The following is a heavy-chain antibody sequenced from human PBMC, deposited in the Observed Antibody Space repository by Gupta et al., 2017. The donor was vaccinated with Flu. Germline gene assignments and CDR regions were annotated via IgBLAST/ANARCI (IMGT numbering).Heavy chain of an antibody. J-gene: IGHJ4*02. V-gene: IGHV4-34*01. D-gene: IGHD2-2*01. CDR3: ARVADCRSTFCHLSTPDFDY. Sequence: SGYYWSWIRQPPEKGLEWIGEINHSGSTRYNPSLTSRVTVSVDTSRSQFSLNLNSVTASDTAVYYCARVADCRSTFCHLSTPDFDYWGQGTLVTVSS. CDR1: SGYY. CDR2: INHSGST.